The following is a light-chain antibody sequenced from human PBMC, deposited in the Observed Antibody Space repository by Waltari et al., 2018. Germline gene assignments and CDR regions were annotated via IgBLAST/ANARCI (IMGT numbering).Light chain of an antibody. CDR3: QQYETSPWT. CDR1: QSVDSNY. Sequence: EILLTQSPGTLSLSPGERATLSCRASQSVDSNYLAWYQQKPGQAPRLLIFGISNSATDIHDKFSGSGSGTDFTLTISRRGPEDVAVYYCQQYETSPWTFGRGTKVEI. J-gene: IGKJ1*01. V-gene: IGKV3-20*01. CDR2: GIS.